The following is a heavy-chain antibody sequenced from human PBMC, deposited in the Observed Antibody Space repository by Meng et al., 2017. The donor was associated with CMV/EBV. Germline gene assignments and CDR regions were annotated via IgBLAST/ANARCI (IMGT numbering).Heavy chain of an antibody. V-gene: IGHV1-18*01. D-gene: IGHD3-22*01. CDR1: GYTFNTFG. CDR2: ISGYNGVT. CDR3: ARDASFYYDSTGYHSAY. Sequence: QVQLVQSGPEVKKPGASVTVSCKASGYTFNTFGISWVRQAPGQGLEWMGWISGYNGVTNYAPKMQGKVTMTTDPSTSTAYLELRSLRSDDTAVYFCARDASFYYDSTGYHSAYWGQGTLVTVSS. J-gene: IGHJ4*02.